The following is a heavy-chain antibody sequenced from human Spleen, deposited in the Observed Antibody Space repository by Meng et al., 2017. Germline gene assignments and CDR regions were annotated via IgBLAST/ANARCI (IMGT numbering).Heavy chain of an antibody. CDR2: ISWNSGSI. CDR1: GFTFSSYW. Sequence: GESLKISCAASGFTFSSYWMHWVRQAPGKGLEWVSGISWNSGSIGYADSAKGRFTISRDNAKNSLYLQMNSLRAEDTAVYYCASSIPWGQGTLVTVSS. J-gene: IGHJ5*02. CDR3: ASSIP. V-gene: IGHV3-74*01.